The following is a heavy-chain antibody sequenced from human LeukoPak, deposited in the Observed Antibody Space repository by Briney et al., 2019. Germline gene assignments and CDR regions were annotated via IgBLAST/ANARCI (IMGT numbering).Heavy chain of an antibody. J-gene: IGHJ5*02. V-gene: IGHV3-30-3*01. D-gene: IGHD2-2*01. CDR2: ISYDGSNK. Sequence: GGSLRLSCAASGFTFSSYAMHWVRQAPGKGLEWVAVISYDGSNKYYADSVKGRFTISRDNSKNTLYLQMNSLRAEDTAVYYCAGEQNFVVVPAAGWFDPWGQGTLVTVSS. CDR1: GFTFSSYA. CDR3: AGEQNFVVVPAAGWFDP.